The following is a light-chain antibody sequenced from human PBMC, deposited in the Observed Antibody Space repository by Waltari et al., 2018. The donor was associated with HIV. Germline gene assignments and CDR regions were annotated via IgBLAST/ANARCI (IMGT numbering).Light chain of an antibody. CDR2: RNA. CDR3: ASWDDALSSWL. V-gene: IGLV1-47*01. J-gene: IGLJ6*01. Sequence: QSGLRQPPSTSRPPGQRVVISCSGSNSNVGKHYVSWFQQLPGTAPRLLIYRNARRPSGVPDRFTAAKSGSSASLVISGLRSDDEAEYFCASWDDALSSWLFGGGTKLTVL. CDR1: NSNVGKHY.